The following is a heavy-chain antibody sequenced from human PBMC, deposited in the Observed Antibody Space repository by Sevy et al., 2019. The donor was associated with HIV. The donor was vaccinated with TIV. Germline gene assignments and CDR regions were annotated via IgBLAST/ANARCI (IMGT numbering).Heavy chain of an antibody. Sequence: SETLSLTCTVSDGSISSHYWSWIRQPPGMGLQWIGYIYYSGSTNYNPSLNSRVTMSLDTSKNQFSLKLSSVTAADTAVYYCARLLRYNPCFDYWGQGALVTVSS. J-gene: IGHJ4*02. CDR2: IYYSGST. CDR3: ARLLRYNPCFDY. V-gene: IGHV4-59*11. D-gene: IGHD1-1*01. CDR1: DGSISSHY.